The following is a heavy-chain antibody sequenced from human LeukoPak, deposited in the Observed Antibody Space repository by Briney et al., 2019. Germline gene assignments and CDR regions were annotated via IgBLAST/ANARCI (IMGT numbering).Heavy chain of an antibody. CDR2: IYYSGST. V-gene: IGHV4-59*01. D-gene: IGHD5-12*01. CDR3: ARDQIVATTLIYYYYGMDV. Sequence: SETLSLTCTVSGGSISPYYWSWIRQPPGKGLEWIGYIYYSGSTNYNPSLKSRVTISVDTSKNQFSLKLSSVTAADTAVYYCARDQIVATTLIYYYYGMDVWGQGTTVTVSS. CDR1: GGSISPYY. J-gene: IGHJ6*02.